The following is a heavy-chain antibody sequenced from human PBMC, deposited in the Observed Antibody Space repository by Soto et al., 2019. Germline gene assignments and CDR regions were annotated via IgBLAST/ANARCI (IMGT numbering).Heavy chain of an antibody. J-gene: IGHJ6*02. D-gene: IGHD1-7*01. V-gene: IGHV4-59*01. CDR3: ARDRKLELPGNYYYSGMDV. CDR1: GGSIRDYF. Sequence: PSETLSLTCSVSGGSIRDYFWTWIRQSPGRGLEWIGYISSSGTVKYNSSLKSRVTISLDRSRNQFSLKLSSVTAADTAVYFCARDRKLELPGNYYYSGMDVWGQGTTVTVSS. CDR2: ISSSGTV.